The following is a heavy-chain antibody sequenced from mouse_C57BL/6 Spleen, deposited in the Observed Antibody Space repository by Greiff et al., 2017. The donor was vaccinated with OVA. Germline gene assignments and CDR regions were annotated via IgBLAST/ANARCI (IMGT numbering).Heavy chain of an antibody. J-gene: IGHJ2*01. V-gene: IGHV3-6*01. CDR3: ASLLLGGYYFDH. CDR1: GYSITSGYY. D-gene: IGHD1-1*02. Sequence: EVQLQQSGPGLVKPSQSLSLTCSVTGYSITSGYYWNWIRQFPGNKLEWMGYISYDGSNNYNPSLKNRISITRDTSKNQFFLKLNSVTTEDTATYYCASLLLGGYYFDHWGQGTTLTVSS. CDR2: ISYDGSN.